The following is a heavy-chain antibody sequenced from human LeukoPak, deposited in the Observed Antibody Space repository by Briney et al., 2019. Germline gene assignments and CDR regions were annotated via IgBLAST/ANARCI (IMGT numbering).Heavy chain of an antibody. Sequence: GRSLRLSCAASGFTFSSYGMHWVRQAPAKGLEWVAVISYDGSNKYYADSVKGRFTISRDNSKNTLYLQMNSLRAEDTAVYYCAKARSGGYNWFDPWGQGTLVTVSS. CDR2: ISYDGSNK. D-gene: IGHD3-3*01. V-gene: IGHV3-30*18. J-gene: IGHJ5*02. CDR3: AKARSGGYNWFDP. CDR1: GFTFSSYG.